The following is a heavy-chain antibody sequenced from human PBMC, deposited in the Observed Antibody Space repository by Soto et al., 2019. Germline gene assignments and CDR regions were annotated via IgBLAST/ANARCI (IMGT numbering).Heavy chain of an antibody. CDR2: IWYDGSNK. D-gene: IGHD6-13*01. J-gene: IGHJ6*02. Sequence: PGGSLRLSCAASGFTFSSYGMHWVRQAPGKGLEWVAVIWYDGSNKYYADSVKGRLTISRDNSKNTLYLQMNSLRAEDTAVYYCARDLGSSWQNYYYYYGMDVWGQGTTVTVSS. CDR3: ARDLGSSWQNYYYYYGMDV. V-gene: IGHV3-33*01. CDR1: GFTFSSYG.